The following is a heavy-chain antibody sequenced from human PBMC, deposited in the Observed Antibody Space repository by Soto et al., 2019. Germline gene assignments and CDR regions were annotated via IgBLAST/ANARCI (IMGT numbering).Heavy chain of an antibody. CDR2: IYHSGIT. J-gene: IGHJ6*02. CDR1: GYSISSGYY. D-gene: IGHD3-3*01. Sequence: SETLSLTCAVSGYSISSGYYWGWIRQPPGKGLEWIGSIYHSGITYYNPSLKSRVTISVDTSKNQFSLKLSSVTAADTAVYYCARSREYYDFWSGYYTGHYYYGMDVWGQWTTVTVPS. V-gene: IGHV4-38-2*01. CDR3: ARSREYYDFWSGYYTGHYYYGMDV.